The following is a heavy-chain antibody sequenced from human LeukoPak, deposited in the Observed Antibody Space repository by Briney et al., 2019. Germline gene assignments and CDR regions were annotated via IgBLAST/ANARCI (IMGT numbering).Heavy chain of an antibody. V-gene: IGHV3-21*01. Sequence: PGGSLRLSCTASGYTFNTYTMNWVRKAPGKGLEWVSSTSSSSSYIYYADSVKGRFTISRDNSKNTLYLQMNSLRAEDTAVYYCAKREATTPRWGQGTLVTVSS. CDR3: AKREATTPR. J-gene: IGHJ4*02. CDR2: TSSSSSYI. CDR1: GYTFNTYT. D-gene: IGHD5-24*01.